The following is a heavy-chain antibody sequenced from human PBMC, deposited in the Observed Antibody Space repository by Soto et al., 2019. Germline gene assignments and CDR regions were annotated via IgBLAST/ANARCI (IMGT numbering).Heavy chain of an antibody. CDR3: ASSWQQNGMDG. J-gene: IGHJ6*02. V-gene: IGHV3-74*01. CDR2: INSDGSST. CDR1: GFTFSSYW. D-gene: IGHD6-13*01. Sequence: EVQLVESGGGLVQPGGSLRLSCAASGFTFSSYWMHWVRQAPGKGLVWVSRINSDGSSTSYADSVKGRFTISRDNAKNTLNLQMDSLGAEDKGGDYCASSWQQNGMDGWGPGTTVTVSS.